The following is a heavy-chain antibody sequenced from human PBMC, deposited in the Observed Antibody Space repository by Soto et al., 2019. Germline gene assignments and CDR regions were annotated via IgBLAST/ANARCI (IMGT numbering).Heavy chain of an antibody. V-gene: IGHV4-34*01. CDR3: ARDSVIQLWSNYYYYYGMDV. Sequence: PSETLSLTCAVYGGSFSGYYWSWIRQPPGKGLEWIGEINHSGSTNYNPSLKSRVTISVDTSKNQFSLKLSSVTAADTAVYYCARDSVIQLWSNYYYYYGMDVWGKGTTGTVSS. J-gene: IGHJ6*04. D-gene: IGHD5-18*01. CDR1: GGSFSGYY. CDR2: INHSGST.